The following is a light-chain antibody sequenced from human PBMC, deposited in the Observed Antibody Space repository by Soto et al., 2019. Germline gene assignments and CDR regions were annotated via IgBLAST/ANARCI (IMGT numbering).Light chain of an antibody. CDR1: SSDVGGYNY. J-gene: IGLJ2*01. CDR2: DVS. CDR3: SSYTSSTTGVV. Sequence: QSVLTQPASVSGSPGQSITISCTGTSSDVGGYNYVSWYQQHPDKAPKLIIYDVSNRPSGVSNRFSGSKSGNTASLTISGLQAEDEADYYCSSYTSSTTGVVFGGGTKLTV. V-gene: IGLV2-14*03.